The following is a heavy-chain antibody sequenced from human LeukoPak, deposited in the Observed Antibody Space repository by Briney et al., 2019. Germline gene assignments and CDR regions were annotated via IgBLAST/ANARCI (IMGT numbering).Heavy chain of an antibody. CDR2: ISGGGFST. J-gene: IGHJ5*02. CDR3: VKDRFFDFWSGYHNWFDP. Sequence: GALRLSCAASGVIFSDSAMRLVRQAPGEGLGWVSAISGGGFSTYYADSVKGRFIISRDNSNNTVHLIMNTLRAEDTAVYYCVKDRFFDFWSGYHNWFDPWGQGTLVTVSS. CDR1: GVIFSDSA. D-gene: IGHD3-3*01. V-gene: IGHV3-23*01.